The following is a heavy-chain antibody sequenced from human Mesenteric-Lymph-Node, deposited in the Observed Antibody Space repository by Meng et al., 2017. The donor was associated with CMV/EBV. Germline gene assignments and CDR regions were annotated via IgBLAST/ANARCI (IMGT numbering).Heavy chain of an antibody. CDR1: GFTFSSHA. CDR3: VKARKENCYCPER. Sequence: GGSLRLSCAASGFTFSSHAVNWVRQAPRRGLEWVAVIYSDEITTYYADSVRGRFTISRDNSKSTLYLKMNNMRADDTATYYCVKARKENCYCPERWGQGALVTVSS. D-gene: IGHD2-15*01. J-gene: IGHJ4*02. CDR2: IYSDEITT. V-gene: IGHV3-23*03.